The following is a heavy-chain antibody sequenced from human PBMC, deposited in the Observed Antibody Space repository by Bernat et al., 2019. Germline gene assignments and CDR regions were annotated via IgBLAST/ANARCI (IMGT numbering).Heavy chain of an antibody. V-gene: IGHV3-48*04. J-gene: IGHJ4*02. CDR3: ARDRGKAAGTIALFDQ. Sequence: VQLLESGGGLVQPGGSLRLSCAASRFTFSSYSMNWVRQAPGKGLEWLSSISRSSGTKHYADSVKGRFTISRDNAKNVLYLQMNSLRAEDTAVYYCARDRGKAAGTIALFDQWGQGTLVTVSS. CDR1: RFTFSSYS. CDR2: ISRSSGTK. D-gene: IGHD3-10*01.